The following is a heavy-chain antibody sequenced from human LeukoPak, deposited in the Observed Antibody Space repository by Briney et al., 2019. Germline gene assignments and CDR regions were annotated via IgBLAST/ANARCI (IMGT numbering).Heavy chain of an antibody. Sequence: GGSLRLSCAASGFTFSSYVMTWVRQAPGKGLEWVSTIGKSDETHYADSVKGRFTISRDDSKNTLYLQMNSLKVEDTAIYSCAKDPQHPLDYWGRGTLVTVSS. D-gene: IGHD2-2*01. CDR3: AKDPQHPLDY. J-gene: IGHJ4*02. CDR2: IGKSDET. V-gene: IGHV3-23*01. CDR1: GFTFSSYV.